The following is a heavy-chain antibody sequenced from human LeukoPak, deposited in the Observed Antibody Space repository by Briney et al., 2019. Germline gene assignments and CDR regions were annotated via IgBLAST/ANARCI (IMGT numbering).Heavy chain of an antibody. V-gene: IGHV4-39*07. Sequence: PSETLSLTCTVSGGSISSSSYYWGWIRQPPGKGLEWIGSIYYSGSTYYNPSLKSRVTISVDTSKNQFSLKLSSVTAADTAVYYCARVGDYYDSSGYYYSGAFDIWGQGTMVTVSS. J-gene: IGHJ3*02. CDR3: ARVGDYYDSSGYYYSGAFDI. D-gene: IGHD3-22*01. CDR1: GGSISSSSYY. CDR2: IYYSGST.